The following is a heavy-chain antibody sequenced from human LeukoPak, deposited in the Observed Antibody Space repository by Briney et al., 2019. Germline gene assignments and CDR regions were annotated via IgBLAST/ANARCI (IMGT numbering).Heavy chain of an antibody. CDR2: IKQDAGEI. Sequence: GGSLRLSCAASGFTFSSYWMSWVRQAPGKGLEWVANIKQDAGEIRYVDSVKGRFTISRDNAKKSLYLQMNSLRGEDTAVYYCARVGSSWDLLDYWGQGTLVTVSS. V-gene: IGHV3-7*01. CDR1: GFTFSSYW. D-gene: IGHD6-13*01. CDR3: ARVGSSWDLLDY. J-gene: IGHJ4*02.